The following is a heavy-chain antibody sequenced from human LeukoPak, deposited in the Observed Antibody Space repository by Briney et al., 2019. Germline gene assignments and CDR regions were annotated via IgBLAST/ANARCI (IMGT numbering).Heavy chain of an antibody. CDR2: ISYDGSNK. V-gene: IGHV3-30*03. Sequence: GGSLRLSCAASGFTFSSYGMHWVRQAPGKGLEWVAVISYDGSNKYYVDSVKGRFTISRDNSKNTLYLQMNSLRVEDTAVYFCAARKVRGVWFYLDYWGQGTLVTVSS. D-gene: IGHD3-10*01. CDR3: AARKVRGVWFYLDY. CDR1: GFTFSSYG. J-gene: IGHJ4*02.